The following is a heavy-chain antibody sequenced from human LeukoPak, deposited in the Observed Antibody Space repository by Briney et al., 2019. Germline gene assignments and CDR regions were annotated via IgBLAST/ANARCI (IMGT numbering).Heavy chain of an antibody. V-gene: IGHV1-18*01. D-gene: IGHD5-24*01. Sequence: ASVKVSCKASGYTFTSYGSSGVRQAPGQGLEGMVWISAYNGNTNYAQKLQGRVTMNTDTSTSTAYMELRSLRSDDAAVYYCARCRDGYWPVPDYWGQGTLVTVSS. J-gene: IGHJ4*02. CDR3: ARCRDGYWPVPDY. CDR2: ISAYNGNT. CDR1: GYTFTSYG.